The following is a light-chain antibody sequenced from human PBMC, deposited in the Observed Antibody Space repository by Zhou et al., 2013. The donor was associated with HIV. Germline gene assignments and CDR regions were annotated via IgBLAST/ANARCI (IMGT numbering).Light chain of an antibody. Sequence: DNQMTQSPSFVSASVGDRVTITCRASEGIRDDLGWYQQKPGKAPKRLIYAASSLQSGVPLRFSGSRSGTEFTLTINSLQFEDFATYYCLQHNTYPFTFGGGTKVEVK. CDR3: LQHNTYPFT. V-gene: IGKV1-17*01. CDR1: EGIRDD. CDR2: AAS. J-gene: IGKJ4*01.